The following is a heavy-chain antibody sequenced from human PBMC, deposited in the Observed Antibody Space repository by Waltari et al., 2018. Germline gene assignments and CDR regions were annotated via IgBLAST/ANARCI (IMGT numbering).Heavy chain of an antibody. J-gene: IGHJ4*02. CDR1: GFTFSNYA. CDR3: STHFFDY. V-gene: IGHV3-23*01. Sequence: EVQLLESGGGLVQPGGSLRLSCAASGFTFSNYAMSWVRQAPGKGREWVSAISGSGGNTYYADSVKGRFTISRDNSKNTVYLQMNSLRAEDTAVYYCSTHFFDYWGQGTLVTASS. CDR2: ISGSGGNT.